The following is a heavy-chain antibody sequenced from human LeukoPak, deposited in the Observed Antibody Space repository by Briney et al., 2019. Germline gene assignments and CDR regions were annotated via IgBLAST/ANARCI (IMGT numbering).Heavy chain of an antibody. CDR3: ARDHVMTTVTHAEVDAFDL. J-gene: IGHJ3*01. CDR1: GYSFTSYW. CDR2: IYPGDSDT. V-gene: IGHV5-51*01. D-gene: IGHD4-17*01. Sequence: GESLKISCKGSGYSFTSYWIGWVRQMPGKGLEWIGIIYPGDSDTRYSPSFQGQVTISADKSISTAYLQWSSLKASDTAMYYCARDHVMTTVTHAEVDAFDLWGQGTMVTVSS.